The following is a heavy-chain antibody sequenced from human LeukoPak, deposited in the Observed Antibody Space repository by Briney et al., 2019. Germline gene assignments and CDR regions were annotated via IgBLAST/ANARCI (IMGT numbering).Heavy chain of an antibody. J-gene: IGHJ4*02. Sequence: PGGSLRLSCAASGFTFSSYAMSWVRQAPGKGLEWVSAISGSGGSTYYADSVKGRFTISRDNSKNTLYLQMNSLRAEDTAVYYCAKVRWAYGDYPPAYFDYWGQGTLVTVSS. D-gene: IGHD4-17*01. CDR3: AKVRWAYGDYPPAYFDY. V-gene: IGHV3-23*01. CDR2: ISGSGGST. CDR1: GFTFSSYA.